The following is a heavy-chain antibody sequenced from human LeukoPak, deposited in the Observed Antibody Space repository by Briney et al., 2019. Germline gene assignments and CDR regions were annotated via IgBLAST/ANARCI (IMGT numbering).Heavy chain of an antibody. CDR1: EFSFGSYG. Sequence: HPGGSLRLSCAASEFSFGSYGMYWVRQAPGKGLEWVAFIRDIGTDKYYADSVKGRFTISRDTSKNTLYLQMNSLRAEDTAVYYCAKDGRSWNFDYWGQGTLVTVSS. V-gene: IGHV3-30*02. J-gene: IGHJ4*02. CDR3: AKDGRSWNFDY. D-gene: IGHD6-6*01. CDR2: IRDIGTDK.